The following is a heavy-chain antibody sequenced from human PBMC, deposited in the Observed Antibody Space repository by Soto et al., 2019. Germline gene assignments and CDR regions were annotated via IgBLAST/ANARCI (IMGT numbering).Heavy chain of an antibody. CDR2: MNPNSGNT. D-gene: IGHD4-4*01. V-gene: IGHV1-8*01. CDR3: ARDLLMTTVTRKYFYGMDV. CDR1: GYTFTSYD. Sequence: ASVKVSCKASGYTFTSYDINWVRQATGQGLEWIGWMNPNSGNTGYAQKFQGRVTMTRDTSTSTVYMELSSLRSEDTAVCYCARDLLMTTVTRKYFYGMDVWGQGTTVTVSS. J-gene: IGHJ6*02.